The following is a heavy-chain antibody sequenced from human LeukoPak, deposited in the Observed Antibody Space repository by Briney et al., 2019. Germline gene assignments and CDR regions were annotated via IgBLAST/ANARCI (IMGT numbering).Heavy chain of an antibody. CDR3: ARVDADAFDI. CDR2: VYYSGST. V-gene: IGHV4-31*03. D-gene: IGHD2-2*03. Sequence: SETLSLTCTVSGGSISSGGYYWIWIRQHPGKGLEWIGYVYYSGSTYYNPSLKSRVTRSVDTSKNQFSLKLSSVTAADTSVYYCARVDADAFDIWGQGTMVTVSS. CDR1: GGSISSGGYY. J-gene: IGHJ3*02.